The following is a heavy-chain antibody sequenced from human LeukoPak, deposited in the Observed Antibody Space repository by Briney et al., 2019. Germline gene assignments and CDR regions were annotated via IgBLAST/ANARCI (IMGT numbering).Heavy chain of an antibody. CDR1: GGTFSSYA. CDR3: ARDVPLSLRRHGSSWYEGMDV. CDR2: IIPILGIA. J-gene: IGHJ6*02. D-gene: IGHD6-13*01. Sequence: SVKVSCKASGGTFSSYAISWVRQAPGQGLEWMGRIIPILGIANYAQEFQGRVTITADKSTSTAYMELSSLRSEDTAVYYCARDVPLSLRRHGSSWYEGMDVWGQGTTVTVSS. V-gene: IGHV1-69*04.